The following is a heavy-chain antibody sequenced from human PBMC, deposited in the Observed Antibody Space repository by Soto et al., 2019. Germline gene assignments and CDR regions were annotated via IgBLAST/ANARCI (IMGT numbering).Heavy chain of an antibody. Sequence: QVQLVESGGGLVKPGGTLRLSCAASGFTFSEHQMSWVRQAPGKGLEWVAYISPSGGTIYYADSMKGRFAISRDNAQSSLHLQMHSLRAEDTALYYCVRDGGSSWPFDYWGQGTLVTVSS. J-gene: IGHJ4*02. CDR3: VRDGGSSWPFDY. V-gene: IGHV3-11*01. CDR1: GFTFSEHQ. CDR2: ISPSGGTI. D-gene: IGHD6-13*01.